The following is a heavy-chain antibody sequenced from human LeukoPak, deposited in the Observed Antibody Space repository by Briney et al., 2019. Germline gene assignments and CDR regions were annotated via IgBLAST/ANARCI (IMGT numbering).Heavy chain of an antibody. Sequence: GSLRLSCVVSGFTFSSYSMNWVRQAPGKGLEWVSSISSSSSYIYYADSVKGRFTITKDNAKNSLYLQMNSLRAEDTAEYYCVGTVTTVVDNWGKGTTVTVSS. CDR2: ISSSSSYI. J-gene: IGHJ6*04. V-gene: IGHV3-21*01. D-gene: IGHD4-11*01. CDR3: VGTVTTVVDN. CDR1: GFTFSSYS.